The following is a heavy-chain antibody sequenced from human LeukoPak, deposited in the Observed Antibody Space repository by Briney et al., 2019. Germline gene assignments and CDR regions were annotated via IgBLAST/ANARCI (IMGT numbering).Heavy chain of an antibody. J-gene: IGHJ3*02. Sequence: SQTLSLTCAISGDSVSSNSAAWTWIRRSPSRGLEWLGRTYYRSKWYNDYAVFVKSRMTINPDTSKNQFSLHLNSVTPEDTAVYYCATWSARYSDVFDIWGQGTMVTVSS. D-gene: IGHD3-3*01. V-gene: IGHV6-1*01. CDR2: TYYRSKWYN. CDR3: ATWSARYSDVFDI. CDR1: GDSVSSNSAA.